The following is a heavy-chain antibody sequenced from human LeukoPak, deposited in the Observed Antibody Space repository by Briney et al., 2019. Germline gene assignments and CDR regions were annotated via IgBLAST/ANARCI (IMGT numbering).Heavy chain of an antibody. Sequence: GGSLRLSCAASGFTFDDYTMHWVRQAPGKGLEWVSLISWDGGSTYYADSVKGRFTISRDNSKKSLYMQMNSLRTEDTALYYCAKSLGSGSSTVYYDYWGQGTLVTVSS. D-gene: IGHD4-17*01. CDR2: ISWDGGST. V-gene: IGHV3-43*01. CDR3: AKSLGSGSSTVYYDY. CDR1: GFTFDDYT. J-gene: IGHJ4*02.